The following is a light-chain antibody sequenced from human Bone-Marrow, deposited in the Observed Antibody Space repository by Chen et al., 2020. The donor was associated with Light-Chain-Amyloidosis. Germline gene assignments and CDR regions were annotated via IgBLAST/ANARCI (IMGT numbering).Light chain of an antibody. V-gene: IGLV2-14*01. CDR3: SSYTITNTLV. CDR2: EVT. J-gene: IGLJ1*01. Sequence: QSALTQPASVSGSPGQSITISCTGTSSAVGGANHVSWYQQHPDKAPKLMIYEVTNRPSWVPDRFSCSKSDNTASLTISELQTEDEADYFCSSYTITNTLVFGSGTRVPVL. CDR1: SSAVGGANH.